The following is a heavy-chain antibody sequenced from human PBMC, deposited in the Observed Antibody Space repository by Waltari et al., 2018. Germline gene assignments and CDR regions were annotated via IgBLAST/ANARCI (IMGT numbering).Heavy chain of an antibody. Sequence: QVQLVQSGAEVKKPGASVTVSCKASGYTFTDYYIHWVRQAPGQGLEWMGWINPNSGGTNYAQKFQGWVTMTRDTSISTAYMDLSRLTSDDTAVYYCARDRSSWAPGMDVWGQGTTVTVSS. CDR1: GYTFTDYY. V-gene: IGHV1-2*04. CDR3: ARDRSSWAPGMDV. CDR2: INPNSGGT. J-gene: IGHJ6*02. D-gene: IGHD6-13*01.